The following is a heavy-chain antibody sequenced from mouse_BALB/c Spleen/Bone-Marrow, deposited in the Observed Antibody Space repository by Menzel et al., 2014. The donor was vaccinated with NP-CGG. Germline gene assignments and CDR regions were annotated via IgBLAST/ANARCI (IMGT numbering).Heavy chain of an antibody. V-gene: IGHV1-4*01. Sequence: QVQLKHSGAELARPGASVKMSCKASGYTFTSYTMHWVKQRPGQGLEWIGYINPSSGYTNYNQKFKDKATLTADKSSSTAYMQLSSLTSEDSAVYYCARFFYDYDGPWFAYWGQGTLVTVSA. CDR1: GYTFTSYT. D-gene: IGHD2-4*01. CDR2: INPSSGYT. CDR3: ARFFYDYDGPWFAY. J-gene: IGHJ3*01.